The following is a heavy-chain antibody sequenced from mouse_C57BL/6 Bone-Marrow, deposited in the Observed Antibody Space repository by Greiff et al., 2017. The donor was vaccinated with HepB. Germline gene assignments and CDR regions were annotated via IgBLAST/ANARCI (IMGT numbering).Heavy chain of an antibody. CDR2: IHPYGSST. D-gene: IGHD1-1*02. CDR1: GYTFTSYW. J-gene: IGHJ2*01. V-gene: IGHV1-64*01. CDR3: ARGSTSGGALLAY. Sequence: VQLQQPGAELVKPGASVKLSCKASGYTFTSYWMHWVKQRPGQGLEWIGVIHPYGSSTNYNEKFKGKATLTVDKSSSTAYMQLSSLTSEDSAVYYCARGSTSGGALLAYWGQGTTATVSS.